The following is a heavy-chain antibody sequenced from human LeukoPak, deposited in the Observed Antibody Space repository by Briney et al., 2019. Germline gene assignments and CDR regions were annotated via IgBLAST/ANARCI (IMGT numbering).Heavy chain of an antibody. Sequence: SVKVSCKASGGTFSSYAISWVRQAPGQGLEWMGRIIPILGIANYAQKFQGRVTITADKSTSTAYMELSSLRSEDTAVYYCARGYWSCCSWYPGGRYFDYWGQGTLVTVSS. CDR3: ARGYWSCCSWYPGGRYFDY. D-gene: IGHD2-15*01. V-gene: IGHV1-69*04. CDR2: IIPILGIA. CDR1: GGTFSSYA. J-gene: IGHJ4*02.